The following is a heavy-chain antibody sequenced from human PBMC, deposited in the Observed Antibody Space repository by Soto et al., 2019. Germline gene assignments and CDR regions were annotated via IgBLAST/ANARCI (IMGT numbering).Heavy chain of an antibody. CDR1: GGSINSYY. V-gene: IGHV4-59*08. CDR3: ARRKTRPEAFDY. J-gene: IGHJ4*02. Sequence: SETLSLTCTVSGGSINSYYWTWMRQPPGKGLEWIGYVYSSGSTKYNPSLRSRVTLSLDTSKSQFSLKLNSVTAADTAVYYCARRKTRPEAFDYWGQGTLVTVSS. CDR2: VYSSGST.